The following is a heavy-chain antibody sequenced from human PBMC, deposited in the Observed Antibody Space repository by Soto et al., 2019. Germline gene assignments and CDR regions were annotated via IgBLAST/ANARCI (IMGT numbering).Heavy chain of an antibody. CDR3: ARRATVTTFDY. D-gene: IGHD4-17*01. CDR1: GYSFADYG. J-gene: IGHJ4*02. CDR2: ISTYNGNT. V-gene: IGHV1-18*01. Sequence: GASVKVSCKASGYSFADYGINWLRQAPGQGLEWMGWISTYNGNTNYAQNFQGRVTMTTDTSTSTAYMELRSLGSDDTAVYYCARRATVTTFDYWGQGTLVTVSS.